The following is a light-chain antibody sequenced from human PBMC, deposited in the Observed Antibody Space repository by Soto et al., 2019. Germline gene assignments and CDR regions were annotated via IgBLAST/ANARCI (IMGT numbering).Light chain of an antibody. Sequence: QSVLTQPPSASGTPGQRVTISWSGSSSNIGSNYVYWYHPLPGTAPKLLIYRNNQRPSGVPDRFSGSKSGTSASLAISGLRSEDEADYYCAAWDDSLSGVVFGGGTKLTVL. CDR3: AAWDDSLSGVV. CDR1: SSNIGSNY. J-gene: IGLJ2*01. CDR2: RNN. V-gene: IGLV1-47*01.